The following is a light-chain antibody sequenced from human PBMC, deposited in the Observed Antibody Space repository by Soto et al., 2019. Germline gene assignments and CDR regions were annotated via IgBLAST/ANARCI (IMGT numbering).Light chain of an antibody. V-gene: IGKV1-39*01. CDR2: AAS. Sequence: DIQMTQSPSSLSASVGDRVTITCRASQSISSYLNWYQQKPGKAPKLLIYAASSLHSGVPSRFSGSGSGTDFTLTISSLQPEDFATYDCQQSYSTLWTFGQGTKVEIK. J-gene: IGKJ1*01. CDR1: QSISSY. CDR3: QQSYSTLWT.